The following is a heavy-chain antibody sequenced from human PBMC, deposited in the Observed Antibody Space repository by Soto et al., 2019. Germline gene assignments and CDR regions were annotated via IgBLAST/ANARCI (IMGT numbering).Heavy chain of an antibody. CDR1: GFTFSSYS. J-gene: IGHJ4*02. CDR3: ARGPRSFNFDY. D-gene: IGHD1-26*01. CDR2: ISSSSSYI. V-gene: IGHV3-21*01. Sequence: GGSLRLSCAASGFTFSSYSMSWVRQAPGKGLEWVSSISSSSSYIYYAVSVKGRFTISRDNAKNSLDLQMNSLRAEDTAVYYCARGPRSFNFDYWGQGTLVTVSS.